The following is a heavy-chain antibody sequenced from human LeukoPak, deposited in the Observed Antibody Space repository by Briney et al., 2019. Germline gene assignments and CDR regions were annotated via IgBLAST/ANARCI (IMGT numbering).Heavy chain of an antibody. CDR3: ARDLKLRWLQGEYYFDY. CDR2: IWYDGSNK. V-gene: IGHV3-33*01. J-gene: IGHJ4*02. D-gene: IGHD5-24*01. CDR1: GFTFSSYG. Sequence: PGGSLRLSCAASGFTFSSYGMHWVRQAPGKGLEWVAVIWYDGSNKYHADSVKGRFTISRDNSKNTLYLQMNSLRAEDTAVYYCARDLKLRWLQGEYYFDYWGQGTLVTVSS.